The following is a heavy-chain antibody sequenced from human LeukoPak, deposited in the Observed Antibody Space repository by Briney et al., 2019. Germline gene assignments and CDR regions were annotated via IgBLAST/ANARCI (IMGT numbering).Heavy chain of an antibody. Sequence: SETLSLTCTVSGGSNSSYYWSWIRQPPGKGQEWIGYIYYSGTANYNPSLKSRVTISVSTSKNQFSLKLSSVTAADTAVYYFARVKLERGKSIWFDPWGQGTLVTVSS. J-gene: IGHJ5*02. CDR3: ARVKLERGKSIWFDP. CDR2: IYYSGTA. CDR1: GGSNSSYY. D-gene: IGHD1-1*01. V-gene: IGHV4-59*01.